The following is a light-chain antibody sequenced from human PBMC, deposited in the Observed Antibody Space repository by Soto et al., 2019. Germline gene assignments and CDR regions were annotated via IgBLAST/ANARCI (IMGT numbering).Light chain of an antibody. CDR3: TSYAGSNNLV. Sequence: QSALTQPPSASGSPGQSVTISCTGASSDVGAYNFVSWYQQHLGKAPKLLLYEVTKRASGVPDRFFGFKSGNTASLTVSGLQAEDEAGYYCTSYAGSNNLVFGGGTKLTVL. CDR2: EVT. J-gene: IGLJ2*01. CDR1: SSDVGAYNF. V-gene: IGLV2-8*01.